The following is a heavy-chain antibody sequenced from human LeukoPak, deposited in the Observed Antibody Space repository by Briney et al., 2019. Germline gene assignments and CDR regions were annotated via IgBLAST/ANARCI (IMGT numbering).Heavy chain of an antibody. V-gene: IGHV3-23*01. CDR3: ARDFVTMVRGVNHYYYGMDV. Sequence: GGSLRLSCAASGFTFSSYAMSWVRQAPGKGLEWVSAISGSGGSTYYADSVKGRFTISRDNSKNTLYLQMNSLRAEDTAVYYCARDFVTMVRGVNHYYYGMDVWGQGTTVTVS. CDR2: ISGSGGST. J-gene: IGHJ6*02. D-gene: IGHD3-10*01. CDR1: GFTFSSYA.